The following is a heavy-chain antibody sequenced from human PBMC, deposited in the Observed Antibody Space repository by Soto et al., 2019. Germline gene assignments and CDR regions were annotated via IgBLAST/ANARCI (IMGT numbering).Heavy chain of an antibody. J-gene: IGHJ6*02. Sequence: QVQLVESGGGVVQPGRSLRLSCAASGFTFSSYGMHWVRQAPGKGLEWVAVISYDGSNKYYADSVKGRFTISRDNSKNTLYLQMNSLRAEDTAVYYCAKDRKGSSSGARYYGMDVCGQGTTVTVSS. CDR2: ISYDGSNK. CDR3: AKDRKGSSSGARYYGMDV. V-gene: IGHV3-30*18. CDR1: GFTFSSYG. D-gene: IGHD6-13*01.